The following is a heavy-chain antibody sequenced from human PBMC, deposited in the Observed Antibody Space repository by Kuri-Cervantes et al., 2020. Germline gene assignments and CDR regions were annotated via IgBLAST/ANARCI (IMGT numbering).Heavy chain of an antibody. CDR2: INTNTGNP. Sequence: ASVKVSCKASGYTFTSYAMNWVRQAPGQGLEWMGWINTNTGNPTYAQGFTGRFVFSLDTSVSTAYLQICSLKAGDTAVYYCARGGGVGATGLDYFDYWGQGTLVTVSS. D-gene: IGHD1-26*01. CDR1: GYTFTSYA. CDR3: ARGGGVGATGLDYFDY. V-gene: IGHV7-4-1*01. J-gene: IGHJ4*02.